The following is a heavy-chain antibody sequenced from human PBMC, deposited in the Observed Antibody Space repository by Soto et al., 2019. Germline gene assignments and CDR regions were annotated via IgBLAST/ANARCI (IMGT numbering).Heavy chain of an antibody. CDR2: ISSSSSYI. CDR1: GFTFSSYS. D-gene: IGHD4-17*01. Sequence: GGSLRLSCAASGFTFSSYSMNWVRQAPGKGLEWVSSISSSSSYIYYGDSVKGRLTIYRDNAKNSLYLQMNSLRAEDTAVYYCAVYGYYYYYYMDVWGKGTTVTVSS. V-gene: IGHV3-21*01. J-gene: IGHJ6*03. CDR3: AVYGYYYYYYMDV.